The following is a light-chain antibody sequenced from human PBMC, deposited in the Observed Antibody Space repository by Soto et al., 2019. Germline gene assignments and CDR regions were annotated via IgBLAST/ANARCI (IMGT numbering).Light chain of an antibody. J-gene: IGLJ2*01. Sequence: QSALTQPASVSGSPGQSITISCTGTSSDVGGYNYVSWYQQHPGKAPKLMIYDVSNRPSGVANRFSGAKSGNTASLTISGLQAEEDAVYYCSSYTGSSTLGVFGGGTKLTVL. V-gene: IGLV2-14*01. CDR2: DVS. CDR3: SSYTGSSTLGV. CDR1: SSDVGGYNY.